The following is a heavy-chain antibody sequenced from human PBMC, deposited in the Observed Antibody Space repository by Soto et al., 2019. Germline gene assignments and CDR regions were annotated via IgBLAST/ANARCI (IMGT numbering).Heavy chain of an antibody. CDR1: GGTFSSNP. Sequence: QVHLVQSGAEVKKPGSSVKVSCKASGGTFSSNPISWMRQAPGQGLEWMGGTIPTFGAGSYAQRFQGRLTITADKSTNTAYMELSSLRPEDTAVYYCARRQTSGYNRYFDSWGQGTLVTVSS. V-gene: IGHV1-69*14. D-gene: IGHD5-12*01. CDR2: TIPTFGAG. J-gene: IGHJ4*02. CDR3: ARRQTSGYNRYFDS.